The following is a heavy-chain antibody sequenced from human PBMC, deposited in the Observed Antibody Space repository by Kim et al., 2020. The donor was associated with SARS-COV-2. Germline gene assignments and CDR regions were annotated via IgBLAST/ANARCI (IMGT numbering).Heavy chain of an antibody. D-gene: IGHD3-9*01. CDR1: GFIFSNYA. V-gene: IGHV3-23*01. CDR2: ISGNTDNT. Sequence: GGSLRLSCAASGFIFSNYAMSWVRQAPGKGLEWVSSISGNTDNTYYADSVKGRFIISRDDSKNTLYLQMNSLRADDTALYYCAKHNILTCYYPSIDYWGQGTLVTVSS. J-gene: IGHJ4*02. CDR3: AKHNILTCYYPSIDY.